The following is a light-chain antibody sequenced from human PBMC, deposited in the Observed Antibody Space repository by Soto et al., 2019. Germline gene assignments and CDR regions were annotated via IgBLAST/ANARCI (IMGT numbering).Light chain of an antibody. V-gene: IGKV1-5*03. J-gene: IGKJ1*01. CDR3: QQYNSYPWT. Sequence: DIQMTQSPSTLSGSVGDRVTITCRASQTISSWLAWYQQKPGKAPKLLIYKASSLETGVPSRFSGSRSGTEFTLTISSLQPDDFATYFCQQYNSYPWTFGQGTKVDI. CDR1: QTISSW. CDR2: KAS.